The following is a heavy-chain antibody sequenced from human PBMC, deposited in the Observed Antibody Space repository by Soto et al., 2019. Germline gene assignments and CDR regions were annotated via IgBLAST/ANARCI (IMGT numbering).Heavy chain of an antibody. CDR3: TTALHSPVDTAMVPYYYYYYGMDV. J-gene: IGHJ6*02. V-gene: IGHV3-15*07. Sequence: GGSLRLSCAASGFTFSNAWMNWVRQAPGKGLEWVGRIKSKTDGGTTDYAAPVKGRFTISRDDSKNTLYLQMNSLKTEDTAVYYCTTALHSPVDTAMVPYYYYYYGMDVWGQGTTVTVSS. CDR1: GFTFSNAW. CDR2: IKSKTDGGTT. D-gene: IGHD5-18*01.